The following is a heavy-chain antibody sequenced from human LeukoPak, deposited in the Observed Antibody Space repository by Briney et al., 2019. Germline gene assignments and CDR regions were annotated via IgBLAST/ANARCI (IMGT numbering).Heavy chain of an antibody. D-gene: IGHD3-16*01. CDR3: AKQAGGAFFDY. CDR2: ISGSDGST. J-gene: IGHJ4*02. V-gene: IGHV3-23*01. Sequence: GGSLRLSCAASGFTFSSYAMNWVRQAPGKGLEWVSAISGSDGSTHYADSVKGRFTISRDNSKNTLYLQVNSLRVKDTAVYYCAKQAGGAFFDYWGQGTLVTVSS. CDR1: GFTFSSYA.